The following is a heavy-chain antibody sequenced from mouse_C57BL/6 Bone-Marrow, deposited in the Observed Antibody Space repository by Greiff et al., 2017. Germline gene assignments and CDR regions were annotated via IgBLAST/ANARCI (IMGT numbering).Heavy chain of an antibody. V-gene: IGHV7-3*01. CDR3: ASRFAY. J-gene: IGHJ3*01. CDR2: IRHKANGSTT. Sequence: EVQLVQSGGGLVQPGGSLSLSCAASGFTFTDYYMSWVRQPPGQALEWIGLIRHKANGSTTEYSVSVKGRFTISRDNSQSILYRQMDALRAEDSATYGCASRFAYWGQGTLVTVSA. CDR1: GFTFTDYY.